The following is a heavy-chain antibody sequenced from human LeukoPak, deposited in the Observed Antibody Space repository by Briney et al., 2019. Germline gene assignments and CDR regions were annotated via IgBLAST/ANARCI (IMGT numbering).Heavy chain of an antibody. CDR1: GFTVSSNY. CDR2: IYSGGST. Sequence: GGSLRLSCAASGFTVSSNYMSWVRQAPGKGLEWVSVIYSGGSTYYADSVKGRFTISRDNSKNTLYLQMNSLRAEDTAVYYCATWSSGYKYYFDYWGQGTLVTVSS. D-gene: IGHD3-22*01. V-gene: IGHV3-53*01. J-gene: IGHJ4*02. CDR3: ATWSSGYKYYFDY.